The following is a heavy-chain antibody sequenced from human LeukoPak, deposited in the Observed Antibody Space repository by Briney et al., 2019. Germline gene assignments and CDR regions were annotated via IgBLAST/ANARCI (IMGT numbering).Heavy chain of an antibody. CDR2: MNPNSGNT. CDR1: EYTFTSYD. CDR3: TRDDYYYYMDV. Sequence: ASVKVSYKASEYTFTSYDINWVRQATGQGLEWMGWMNPNSGNTGYAQKFQGRVTMTRNTSISTAYMELSSLRSEDTAVYYCTRDDYYYYMDVWGKGTTVTVSS. V-gene: IGHV1-8*01. J-gene: IGHJ6*03.